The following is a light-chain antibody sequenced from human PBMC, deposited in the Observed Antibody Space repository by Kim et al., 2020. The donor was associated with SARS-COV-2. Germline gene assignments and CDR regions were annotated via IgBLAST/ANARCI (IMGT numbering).Light chain of an antibody. V-gene: IGKV1-5*03. CDR1: QSISSW. CDR2: KAS. CDR3: QQYTNYWT. J-gene: IGKJ1*01. Sequence: DIQMTQSPSTLPASVGDRITISCRASQSISSWLAWYQQKLGKAPKLLIYKASNLESGVPSRFSGSGSGTEFTLTISSLQPDDFATYFCQQYTNYWTFGQGTKVEI.